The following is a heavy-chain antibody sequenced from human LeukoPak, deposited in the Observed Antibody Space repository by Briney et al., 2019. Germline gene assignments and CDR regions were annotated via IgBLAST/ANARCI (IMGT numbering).Heavy chain of an antibody. J-gene: IGHJ4*02. CDR3: ARGVYDFWSGYSMHFDY. V-gene: IGHV1-18*01. D-gene: IGHD3-3*01. Sequence: ASVKVSCKASGYTISNYCITWMRQAPGQGLEWMGWISVYNGNTNYAQKLQGRVTMTTDTSTSTAYMDLRSLRSDDTAVYYCARGVYDFWSGYSMHFDYWGQGTLVTVSS. CDR1: GYTISNYC. CDR2: ISVYNGNT.